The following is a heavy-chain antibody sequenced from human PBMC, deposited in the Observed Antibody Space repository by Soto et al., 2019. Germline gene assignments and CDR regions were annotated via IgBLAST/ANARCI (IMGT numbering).Heavy chain of an antibody. Sequence: EVQLLESGGGLVQPGGPLRLSCPASGFTFSIYPMSWVRQAPGKGLEWVSAISGSGDYTYYADSVKGRFAISRDNSKNTLYLQMNSLRAEDTAVYYCAKVRKAVAGTYDYWGQGTVVTVSS. V-gene: IGHV3-23*01. CDR2: ISGSGDYT. D-gene: IGHD6-19*01. CDR1: GFTFSIYP. J-gene: IGHJ4*02. CDR3: AKVRKAVAGTYDY.